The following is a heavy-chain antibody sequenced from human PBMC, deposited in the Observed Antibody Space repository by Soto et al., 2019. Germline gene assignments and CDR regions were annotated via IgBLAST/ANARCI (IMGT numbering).Heavy chain of an antibody. Sequence: PWETLSLTCTVSGVSISSGGYYWNWIRQHPGKGLEWIGYIYFSGSTYYTPSLRIRVSIAVDTSTNQLSPKLTSVTAADTVVYYCAREVPTPYYFDYWGQGTMVTVSS. CDR2: IYFSGST. CDR1: GVSISSGGYY. J-gene: IGHJ4*01. V-gene: IGHV4-31*03. CDR3: AREVPTPYYFDY.